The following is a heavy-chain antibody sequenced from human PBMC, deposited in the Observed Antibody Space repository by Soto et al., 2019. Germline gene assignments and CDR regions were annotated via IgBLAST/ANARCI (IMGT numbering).Heavy chain of an antibody. Sequence: GGSLRLSCAASGFTFSSYAMSWVRQAPGKGLEWVSAISGSGGSTYYADSVKGRFTISRDNSKNTLYLQMNSLRAEDTAVYYCAKDWSRTRSVVVAATRAWFDPWGQGTLVTVSS. V-gene: IGHV3-23*01. J-gene: IGHJ5*02. CDR2: ISGSGGST. CDR3: AKDWSRTRSVVVAATRAWFDP. CDR1: GFTFSSYA. D-gene: IGHD2-15*01.